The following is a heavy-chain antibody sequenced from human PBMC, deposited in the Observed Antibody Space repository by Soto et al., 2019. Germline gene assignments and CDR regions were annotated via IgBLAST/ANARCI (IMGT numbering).Heavy chain of an antibody. V-gene: IGHV3-21*06. CDR2: VSGSSSYI. CDR1: GFNFRNFN. D-gene: IGHD4-17*01. J-gene: IGHJ3*01. CDR3: ARDLRGHYGP. Sequence: GGSLRLSCEGSGFNFRNFNMIWVRQAPGKGLEWVSSVSGSSSYIYYADSVKGRFTVSRDNANNLVFLQMNSLRPEDTAMYYCARDLRGHYGPWGQGTMVTVSS.